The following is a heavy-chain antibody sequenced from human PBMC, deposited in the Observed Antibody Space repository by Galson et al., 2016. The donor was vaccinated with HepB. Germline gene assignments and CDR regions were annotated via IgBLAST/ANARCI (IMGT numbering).Heavy chain of an antibody. Sequence: SVKVSCKASGGTFSSYAFSWVRQAPGQGLEWMGGIIPIFGTPNYAQKFQGRVTITADESTRTAYMELSSLRSEDTAVYYCARGPLDGHNYNQILNWGQGTLVTVSS. CDR3: ARGPLDGHNYNQILN. V-gene: IGHV1-69*13. J-gene: IGHJ4*02. CDR2: IIPIFGTP. D-gene: IGHD5-24*01. CDR1: GGTFSSYA.